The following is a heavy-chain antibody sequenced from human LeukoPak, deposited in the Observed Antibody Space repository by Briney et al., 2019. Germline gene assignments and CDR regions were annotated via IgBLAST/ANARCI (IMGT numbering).Heavy chain of an antibody. CDR2: ISSSSSYT. D-gene: IGHD3-16*01. CDR1: GFNFCDYY. V-gene: IGHV3-11*05. Sequence: GGSLRLSCAASGFNFCDYYMGWIRQAPGKGLEWVSHISSSSSYTKYADSVKGRFTISRDNARNSLYLQMTSLRAEDKAVYYCASDRFYFGVWGQGTLVTVSS. CDR3: ASDRFYFGV. J-gene: IGHJ4*02.